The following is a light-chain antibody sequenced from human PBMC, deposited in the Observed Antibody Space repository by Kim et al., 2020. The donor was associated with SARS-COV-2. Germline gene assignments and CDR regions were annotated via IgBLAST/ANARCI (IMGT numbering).Light chain of an antibody. J-gene: IGLJ2*01. V-gene: IGLV3-1*01. Sequence: VSAGQTASITCSGDKLGDKYACWYQQKPGQSPVLVIYQDSKRPSGIPERFSGSNSGNTATLTISGTQAMDEADYYCQAWDSNTGVFGGGTQLTVL. CDR1: KLGDKY. CDR3: QAWDSNTGV. CDR2: QDS.